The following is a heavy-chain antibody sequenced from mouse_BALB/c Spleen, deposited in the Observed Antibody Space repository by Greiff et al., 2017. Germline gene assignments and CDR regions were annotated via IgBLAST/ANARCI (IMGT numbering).Heavy chain of an antibody. V-gene: IGHV3-2*02. CDR2: ISYSGST. D-gene: IGHD1-1*01. Sequence: EVQLQQSGPGLVKPSQSLSLTCTVTGYSITSDYAWNWIRQFPGNKLEWMGYISYSGSTSYNPSLKSRISITRDTSKNQFFLQLNSVTTEDTATYYCARGGTTVVARAYFDYWGQGTTLTVSS. J-gene: IGHJ2*01. CDR1: GYSITSDYA. CDR3: ARGGTTVVARAYFDY.